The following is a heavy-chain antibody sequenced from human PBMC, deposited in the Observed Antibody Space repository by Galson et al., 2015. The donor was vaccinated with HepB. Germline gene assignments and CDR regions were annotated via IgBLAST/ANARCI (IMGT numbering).Heavy chain of an antibody. CDR2: ISGDTYGT. J-gene: IGHJ4*02. CDR1: GFIFSNYA. Sequence: SLRLSCAGSGFIFSNYALSWVRQAPGKGLQWVSGISGDTYGTYYADSVKGRFTISRDNSNNRLYIQMTSVRADDTATYYCAKGRGWYTGFDSWGQGALVTVSS. V-gene: IGHV3-23*01. D-gene: IGHD6-19*01. CDR3: AKGRGWYTGFDS.